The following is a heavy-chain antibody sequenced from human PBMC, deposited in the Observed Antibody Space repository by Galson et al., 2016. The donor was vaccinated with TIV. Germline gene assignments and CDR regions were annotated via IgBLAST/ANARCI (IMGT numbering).Heavy chain of an antibody. CDR1: F. V-gene: IGHV4-38-2*02. J-gene: IGHJ6*02. Sequence: FWGWIRQPPGKGLQWIGSIYERGTTYSNPSLKSRLTMSVDTSKNQFSLKLSSVTAADTAVYYCIREGSTVTMHHYFGMDVWGQGTSVTVSS. CDR3: IREGSTVTMHHYFGMDV. D-gene: IGHD4-17*01. CDR2: IYERGTT.